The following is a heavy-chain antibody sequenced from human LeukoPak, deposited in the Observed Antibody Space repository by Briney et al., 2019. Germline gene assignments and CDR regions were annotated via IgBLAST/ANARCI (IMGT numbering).Heavy chain of an antibody. Sequence: GGSLRLSCAASGFTFSSYAMHWVRQAPGKGLEWVAVISYDGSNKYYADSVKGRFTISRDNSKNTLYLQMNSLRAEDTAVYYCARAPRSYYYYYYGMDVWGQGTTVTVSS. V-gene: IGHV3-30-3*01. J-gene: IGHJ6*02. CDR3: ARAPRSYYYYYYGMDV. CDR1: GFTFSSYA. CDR2: ISYDGSNK.